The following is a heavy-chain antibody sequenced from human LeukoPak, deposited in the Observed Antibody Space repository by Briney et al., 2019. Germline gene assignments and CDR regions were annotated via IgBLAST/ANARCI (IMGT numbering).Heavy chain of an antibody. V-gene: IGHV4-34*01. J-gene: IGHJ4*02. CDR3: ARVSGEGDSSGYYYAY. CDR2: INHSGST. CDR1: GGSFSGYY. D-gene: IGHD3-22*01. Sequence: SETLSLTCAVYGGSFSGYYWSWIRQPPGKGLEWIGEINHSGSTNYNPSLKSRVTISVDTSKNQFSLKLSSVTAADTAVYYCARVSGEGDSSGYYYAYWGQGTLVTVSS.